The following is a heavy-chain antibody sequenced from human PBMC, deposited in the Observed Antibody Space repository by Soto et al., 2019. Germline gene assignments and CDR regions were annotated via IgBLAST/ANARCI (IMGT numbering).Heavy chain of an antibody. D-gene: IGHD2-2*01. Sequence: SVKVSCKASGGTFSSYAISWVRQAPGQGLEWMGGIIPIFGTANYAQKFQGRVTITADKSTSTAYMELSSLRSEDTAVYYCAGDCSSTSCPNWFDPWGQGTLVTVSS. J-gene: IGHJ5*02. CDR3: AGDCSSTSCPNWFDP. CDR2: IIPIFGTA. CDR1: GGTFSSYA. V-gene: IGHV1-69*06.